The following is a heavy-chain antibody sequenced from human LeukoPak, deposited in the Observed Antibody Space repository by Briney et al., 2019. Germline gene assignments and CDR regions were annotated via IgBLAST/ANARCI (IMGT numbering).Heavy chain of an antibody. V-gene: IGHV4-59*01. Sequence: SETLSLTCTVSGGSISSYYWSWIRQPPGKGLEWIGYIYYSGNTNYNPSLKSRVTISVDTSKNQFSLTLSSVTAADTAVYYCARGGLGDYYFDYWGQGTLVTVSS. J-gene: IGHJ4*02. CDR1: GGSISSYY. CDR2: IYYSGNT. CDR3: ARGGLGDYYFDY. D-gene: IGHD4-17*01.